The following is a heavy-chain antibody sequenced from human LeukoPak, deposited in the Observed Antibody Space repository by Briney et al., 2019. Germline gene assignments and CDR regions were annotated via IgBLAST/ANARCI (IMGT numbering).Heavy chain of an antibody. V-gene: IGHV1-46*01. D-gene: IGHD6-13*01. CDR2: INPSGGST. CDR3: ARDSGYSSRWYYFDY. Sequence: ASVKVSCKSSGYTLTSYYMHWVRQAPAQGLEWMGIINPSGGSTSYAQKFQGRVTMTTDTSTSTVYMELSSLRSEDTAVYYCARDSGYSSRWYYFDYWGQGTLVTVSS. J-gene: IGHJ4*02. CDR1: GYTLTSYY.